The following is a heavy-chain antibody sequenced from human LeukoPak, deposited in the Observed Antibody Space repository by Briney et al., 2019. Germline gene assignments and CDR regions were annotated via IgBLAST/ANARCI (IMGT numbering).Heavy chain of an antibody. D-gene: IGHD3-10*01. Sequence: GGSLRLSCAASGFTFSSYTMNWVRQAPGQGLEWVSYISSGGGSIFYADSVKGRFSISRDNAKNTLYLQMNSLRAEDTAVYYCARVVSMVRGASWGQGTLVTVSS. CDR1: GFTFSSYT. CDR3: ARVVSMVRGAS. CDR2: ISSGGGSI. J-gene: IGHJ4*02. V-gene: IGHV3-48*04.